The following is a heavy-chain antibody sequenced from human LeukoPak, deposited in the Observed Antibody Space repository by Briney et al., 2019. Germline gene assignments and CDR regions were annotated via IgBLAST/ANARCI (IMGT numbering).Heavy chain of an antibody. D-gene: IGHD2-2*01. V-gene: IGHV5-51*01. CDR1: GYSFTTYW. Sequence: GESLQISCKGSGYSFTTYWIGWVRQMPGKGLEWMGIIYPGDSDSRYSPSFQGQVTISADKAISTAYLQWSSLKASDTVMYYCARQGGSDYANYWGQGTLVTVSS. CDR2: IYPGDSDS. CDR3: ARQGGSDYANY. J-gene: IGHJ4*02.